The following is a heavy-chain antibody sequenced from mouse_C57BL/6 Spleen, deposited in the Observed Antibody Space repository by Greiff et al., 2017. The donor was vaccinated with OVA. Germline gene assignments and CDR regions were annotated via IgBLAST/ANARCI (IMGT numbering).Heavy chain of an antibody. Sequence: EVKLEESGGGLVQPGGSMKLSCVASGFTFSNYWMNWVRQSPEKGLEWVAQIRLKSDNYATHYAESVKGRFTISRDDSKSSVYLQMNNLRAEDTGIYYCTRIYGSFFDYWGQGTTLTVSS. V-gene: IGHV6-3*01. CDR3: TRIYGSFFDY. CDR1: GFTFSNYW. J-gene: IGHJ2*01. D-gene: IGHD1-1*01. CDR2: IRLKSDNYAT.